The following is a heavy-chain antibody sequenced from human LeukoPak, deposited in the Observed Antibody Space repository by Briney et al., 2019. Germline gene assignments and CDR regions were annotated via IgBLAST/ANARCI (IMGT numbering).Heavy chain of an antibody. CDR3: ARKVYHRFDY. V-gene: IGHV3-23*01. CDR2: ISTSGDST. J-gene: IGHJ4*02. D-gene: IGHD2-2*01. Sequence: PGGSLRLSCAASGFTFSSYGMHWVRQAPGKGLEWVSAISTSGDSTYYADSVRGRFTISRDNSKNTLYLQMTSLRAEDTAVYYCARKVYHRFDYWGQGTLVTVSS. CDR1: GFTFSSYG.